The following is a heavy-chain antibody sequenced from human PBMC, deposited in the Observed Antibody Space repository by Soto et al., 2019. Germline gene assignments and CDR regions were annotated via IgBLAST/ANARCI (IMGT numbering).Heavy chain of an antibody. V-gene: IGHV3-23*01. CDR1: GFTFSSYA. CDR3: VAPYGSGSYYKLDY. D-gene: IGHD3-10*01. Sequence: GGSLRLSFAASGFTFSSYAMSWVRQAPGKGLEWVSAISGSGGSTYYADSVKGRFTISRDNSKNTLYLQMNSLRAEDTAVYYCVAPYGSGSYYKLDYWGQGTLVTVSS. J-gene: IGHJ4*02. CDR2: ISGSGGST.